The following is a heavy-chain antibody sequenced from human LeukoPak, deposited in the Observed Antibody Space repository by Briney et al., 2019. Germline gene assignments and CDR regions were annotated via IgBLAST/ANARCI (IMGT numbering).Heavy chain of an antibody. V-gene: IGHV1-46*01. Sequence: WASVTVSCKASGYTFTSYYMHWVRQALGQGLEWMGIINPSGGSTSYAQKFQGRVTMTRDTSTSTVYMELSSLRSEDTAVYYCARDWRVVAGTATNDYWGQGTLVTVSS. CDR2: INPSGGST. CDR1: GYTFTSYY. CDR3: ARDWRVVAGTATNDY. D-gene: IGHD6-19*01. J-gene: IGHJ4*02.